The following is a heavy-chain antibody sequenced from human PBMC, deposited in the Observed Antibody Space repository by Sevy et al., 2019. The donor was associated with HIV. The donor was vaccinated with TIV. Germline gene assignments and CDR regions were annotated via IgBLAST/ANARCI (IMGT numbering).Heavy chain of an antibody. CDR2: ISGTGNTK. CDR3: ARDPTYYDFWAGYYTGWFDP. V-gene: IGHV3-11*01. CDR1: GFRFSGYY. D-gene: IGHD3-3*01. J-gene: IGHJ5*02. Sequence: GGSLRLSCVGSGFRFSGYYMNWIRQAPGKGLEWVSYISGTGNTKYYTDSVKGRFTISRDNAKNSLYLEMNSLRVDDTAVYYCARDPTYYDFWAGYYTGWFDPWGQGTLDTVSS.